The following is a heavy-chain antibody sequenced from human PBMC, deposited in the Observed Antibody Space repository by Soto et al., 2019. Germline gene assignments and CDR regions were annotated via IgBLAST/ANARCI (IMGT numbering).Heavy chain of an antibody. CDR2: MNPNSGDT. CDR3: ARDGSKIDGYGVQLGY. J-gene: IGHJ4*02. D-gene: IGHD4-17*01. V-gene: IGHV1-8*01. Sequence: QVQLVQSGAEVKKPGASVKVSCKASGYTFTSYDINWVRQATGQGLEWMGRMNPNSGDTGLAQKFQGRITMTRNTSITTAYMELSSLRSEETAVYYCARDGSKIDGYGVQLGYWGQGTVVTVSS. CDR1: GYTFTSYD.